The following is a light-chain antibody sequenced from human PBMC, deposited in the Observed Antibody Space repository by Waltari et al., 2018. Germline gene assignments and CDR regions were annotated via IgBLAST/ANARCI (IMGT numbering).Light chain of an antibody. CDR2: SNN. V-gene: IGLV1-44*01. CDR3: AAGDDSPSGPVV. Sequence: QSVLTQPPSASGTPGQRVTISCSGSSSNIGSNTVNWYQHLPGAAPKLLIYSNNLRPSGVPDRVAGSKSGTAASLAIGGLQSEDEGDYYCAAGDDSPSGPVVFGGGTKLTVL. J-gene: IGLJ2*01. CDR1: SSNIGSNT.